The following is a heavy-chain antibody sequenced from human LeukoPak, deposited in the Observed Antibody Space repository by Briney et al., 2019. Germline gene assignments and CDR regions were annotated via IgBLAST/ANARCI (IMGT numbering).Heavy chain of an antibody. J-gene: IGHJ4*02. Sequence: GGSLRLSCVASGFSSTYMSWVRQAPGKGLEWASVIYSGDSTYYADSVKGRFTISRDISKNTVYLQMNSLRPEDTAVYHCARDLWDATGYWGQGTLVTVAS. CDR2: IYSGDST. D-gene: IGHD3-3*01. V-gene: IGHV3-66*02. CDR3: ARDLWDATGY. CDR1: GFSSTY.